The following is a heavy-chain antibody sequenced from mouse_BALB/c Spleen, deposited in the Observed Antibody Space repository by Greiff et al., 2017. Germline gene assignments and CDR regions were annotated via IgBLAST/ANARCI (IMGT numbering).Heavy chain of an antibody. CDR2: IWSGGST. CDR1: GFSLTSYG. D-gene: IGHD2-2*01. CDR3: ARRGGYDGDWYFDV. J-gene: IGHJ1*01. Sequence: QVQLQQSGPGLVQPSQSLPITCTVSGFSLTSYGVHWVRQSPGKGLEWLGVIWSGGSTDYNAAFISRLSISKDNSKSQVFFKMNSLRADDTAIYYCARRGGYDGDWYFDVWGEGTPVTVSS. V-gene: IGHV2-4-1*01.